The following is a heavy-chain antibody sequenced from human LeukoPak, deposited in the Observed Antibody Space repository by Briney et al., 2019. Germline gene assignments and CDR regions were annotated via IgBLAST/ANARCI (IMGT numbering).Heavy chain of an antibody. V-gene: IGHV1-18*01. Sequence: ASVKVSCKASGYTFTSNSISWVRQAPGQGLEWMGWISAYSGDTNYAQKLQGRVTMTTDTSTSTAYMELRSLRSDATAVYYCARDLYSNYEGHPRRQGTLVTDSS. CDR3: ARDLYSNYEGHP. J-gene: IGHJ5*02. CDR2: ISAYSGDT. D-gene: IGHD4-11*01. CDR1: GYTFTSNS.